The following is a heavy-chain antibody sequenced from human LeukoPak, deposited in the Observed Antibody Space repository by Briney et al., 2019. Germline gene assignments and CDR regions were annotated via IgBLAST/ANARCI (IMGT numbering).Heavy chain of an antibody. Sequence: GGSLRPSCAASGFTFSSYGMHWVRQAPGKGLEWVAVIWYDGSNKHYADSVKGRFTISRDNSKNTLYLQMNSLRAEDTAVYYCARDTYYYDSSGYCCYFDYWGQGTLVTVSS. D-gene: IGHD3-22*01. V-gene: IGHV3-33*01. CDR2: IWYDGSNK. J-gene: IGHJ4*02. CDR1: GFTFSSYG. CDR3: ARDTYYYDSSGYCCYFDY.